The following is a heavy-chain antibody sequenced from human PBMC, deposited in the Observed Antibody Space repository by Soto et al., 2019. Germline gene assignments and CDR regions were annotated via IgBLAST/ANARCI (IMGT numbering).Heavy chain of an antibody. V-gene: IGHV4-61*08. D-gene: IGHD5-18*01. Sequence: SETLSLTCTVSGGSVSSGDYYWSWIRQPPGKGLEWIGYIYYSGNTNYNPSPKSRVIISVDTSKNLFSLKLTSVTAADTAVYYCARIPVDTSMIYWLDPWGQGTLVTV. J-gene: IGHJ5*02. CDR1: GGSVSSGDYY. CDR3: ARIPVDTSMIYWLDP. CDR2: IYYSGNT.